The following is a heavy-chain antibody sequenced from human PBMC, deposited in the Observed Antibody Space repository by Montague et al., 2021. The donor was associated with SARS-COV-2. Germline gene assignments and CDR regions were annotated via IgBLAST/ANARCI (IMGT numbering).Heavy chain of an antibody. CDR3: VRDHPYGGPRGAYDI. CDR2: IYDGGAV. CDR1: GGSITGYY. J-gene: IGHJ3*02. D-gene: IGHD4-23*01. Sequence: SETLSLTCTVSGGSITGYYWSWLRLSLGKGLEWIAYIYDGGAVNXNPSLGSRVTISTDTSKDQLSLKVNSVTAADTAVYYCVRDHPYGGPRGAYDIWGQGTVVTVSS. V-gene: IGHV4-59*01.